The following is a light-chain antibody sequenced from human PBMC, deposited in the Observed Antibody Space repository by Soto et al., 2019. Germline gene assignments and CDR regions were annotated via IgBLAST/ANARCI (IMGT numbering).Light chain of an antibody. J-gene: IGKJ4*01. V-gene: IGKV3-11*01. CDR2: DAS. Sequence: EIVLTQSPATLSLSPGERATLSCRASQSVSSYLAWYQQKSGQAPRLLIYDASNRATGIPTRFSGSGSGTVFTLTISSLEPEDFAVYYCQQRSNWLTFGGGTKVEIK. CDR3: QQRSNWLT. CDR1: QSVSSY.